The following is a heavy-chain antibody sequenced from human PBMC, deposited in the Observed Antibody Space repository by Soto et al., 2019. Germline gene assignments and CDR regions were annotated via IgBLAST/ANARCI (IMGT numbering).Heavy chain of an antibody. Sequence: SETLSLTCAVYGGSFSGYYWSWIRQPPGKGLEWIGEINHSGSTNYNPSLKSRVTISVDTSKNQFSLKLSSVTAADTAVYYCARGSSSSWFNWFDPWGQGTLVT. J-gene: IGHJ5*02. CDR2: INHSGST. V-gene: IGHV4-34*01. D-gene: IGHD6-13*01. CDR3: ARGSSSSWFNWFDP. CDR1: GGSFSGYY.